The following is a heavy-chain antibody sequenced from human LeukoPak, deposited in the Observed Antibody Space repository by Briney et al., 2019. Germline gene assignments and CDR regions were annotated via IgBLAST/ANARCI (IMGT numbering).Heavy chain of an antibody. CDR3: ATSSIAVADYFDY. J-gene: IGHJ4*02. D-gene: IGHD6-19*01. Sequence: HSGGSLRLSCAASGFTFSSYAMSWVRQAPGKGLEWVSAISGGGVNTYYADSVKGRFTISRDNSKNTLYLHMNSLRAEDTAVYYCATSSIAVADYFDYWGQGTLVTVSS. CDR1: GFTFSSYA. CDR2: ISGGGVNT. V-gene: IGHV3-23*01.